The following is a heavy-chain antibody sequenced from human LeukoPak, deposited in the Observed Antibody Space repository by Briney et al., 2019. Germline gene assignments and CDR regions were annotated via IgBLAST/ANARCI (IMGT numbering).Heavy chain of an antibody. CDR3: ARELSSGWSPDAFDI. D-gene: IGHD6-19*01. J-gene: IGHJ3*02. CDR1: GFTFSSYS. Sequence: GGSLRLSCAASGFTFSSYSMNWVRQAPGKGLEWVSSISSSSSYIYYADSVKGRFTISRDNAKNSLYLQMNGLRAEDTAVYYCARELSSGWSPDAFDIWGQGTMVTVSS. CDR2: ISSSSSYI. V-gene: IGHV3-21*01.